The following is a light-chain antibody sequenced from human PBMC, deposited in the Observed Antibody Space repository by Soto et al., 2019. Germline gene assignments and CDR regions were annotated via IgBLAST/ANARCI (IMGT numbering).Light chain of an antibody. V-gene: IGKV3-20*01. CDR3: RQYASSTGT. Sequence: EIVFTQSPATLSLSPGERATLTCRASQSVSSYLAWYPQTPGQAPSLLIFGASSRETGIPERFGRSGAGTECTRSISGLEPEDFAVDDCRQYASSTGTFGQGTKVDTK. CDR2: GAS. J-gene: IGKJ1*01. CDR1: QSVSSY.